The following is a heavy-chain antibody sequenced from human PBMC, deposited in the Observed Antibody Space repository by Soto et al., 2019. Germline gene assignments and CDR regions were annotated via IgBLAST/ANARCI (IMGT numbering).Heavy chain of an antibody. V-gene: IGHV3-33*01. D-gene: IGHD4-17*01. CDR1: GFTFGSYG. CDR3: ARVNHRPTDYYYYGMDV. CDR2: IWYDGSNK. Sequence: GGSLRLSCAASGFTFGSYGMHWVRQAPGKGLEWVAVIWYDGSNKYYADSVRGRFTISRGNSKNTLYLQMNSLRAEDTAVYYCARVNHRPTDYYYYGMDVWGQGTTVTVSS. J-gene: IGHJ6*02.